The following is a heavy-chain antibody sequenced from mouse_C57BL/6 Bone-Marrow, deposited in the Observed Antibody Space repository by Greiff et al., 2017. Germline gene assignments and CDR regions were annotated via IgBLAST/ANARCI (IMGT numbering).Heavy chain of an antibody. CDR1: GFTFSDAW. CDR2: IRNKANNHAT. V-gene: IGHV6-6*01. Sequence: EVMLVESGGGLVQPGGSMKLSCAASGFTFSDAWMDWVRQSPEKGLEWVAEIRNKANNHATYYAESVKGRFTISRDDSKSSVYLQMNSLRAEDTGIYYCTRGNYDSPVYAMDYWGQGTSVTVSS. D-gene: IGHD2-4*01. CDR3: TRGNYDSPVYAMDY. J-gene: IGHJ4*01.